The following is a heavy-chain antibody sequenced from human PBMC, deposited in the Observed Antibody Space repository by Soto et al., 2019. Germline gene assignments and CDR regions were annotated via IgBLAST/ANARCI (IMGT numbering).Heavy chain of an antibody. V-gene: IGHV1-2*02. CDR3: ARGGGVGVAGSAAFDM. CDR1: GYPVTAYY. Sequence: QLHLVQSGAVVKKPGASVTVSCSASGYPVTAYYMHWVRQAPGRGLEWMGGINPATGAAKYTQTFQGRGTTTGDTATSTVFMELRGLTSEDPAAFYCARGGGVGVAGSAAFDMWGQGTLVTVSS. D-gene: IGHD3-3*01. CDR2: INPATGAA. J-gene: IGHJ3*02.